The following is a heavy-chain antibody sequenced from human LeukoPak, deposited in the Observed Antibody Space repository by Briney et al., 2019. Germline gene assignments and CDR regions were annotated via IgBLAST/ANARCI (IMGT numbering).Heavy chain of an antibody. Sequence: GGSLRLSCAASGFTFSNYGMQWLRQAPGKGLEWVAVIWYDGTNKYYADSVKGRFTISRDNSKNTLYLQMNSLRAEDTAVYYCARGRGYDRGTYNYASSDYWGQGTLVTVSS. D-gene: IGHD3-22*01. CDR2: IWYDGTNK. CDR3: ARGRGYDRGTYNYASSDY. J-gene: IGHJ4*02. CDR1: GFTFSNYG. V-gene: IGHV3-33*01.